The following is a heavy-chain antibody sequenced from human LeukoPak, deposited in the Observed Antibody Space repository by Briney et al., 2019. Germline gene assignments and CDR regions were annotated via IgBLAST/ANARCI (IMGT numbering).Heavy chain of an antibody. CDR1: GGSISSYY. CDR2: IYYSGST. V-gene: IGHV4-59*08. D-gene: IGHD4-23*01. Sequence: SETLSLTCTVSGGSISSYYWSWIRQPPGKGLEWIGYIYYSGSTNYNPSLKSRVTISVDTSKNQFSLKLSSVTAADTAVYYCARHDYGGNSEGYYYYYGMDVWGRGTTVTVSS. J-gene: IGHJ6*02. CDR3: ARHDYGGNSEGYYYYYGMDV.